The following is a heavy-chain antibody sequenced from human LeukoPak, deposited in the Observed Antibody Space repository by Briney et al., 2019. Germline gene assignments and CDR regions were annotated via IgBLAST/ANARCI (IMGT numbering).Heavy chain of an antibody. V-gene: IGHV1-46*01. Sequence: ASVTVSCTASGYTFTSYYMHWVRQAPGQGLEWMGIINPSGGSTSYAQKFQGRVTMTRDTSTSTVYMELSSLRSEDTAVYYCARSLAGSGSYFHYGMDVWGQGTTVTVSS. J-gene: IGHJ6*02. CDR2: INPSGGST. D-gene: IGHD1-26*01. CDR3: ARSLAGSGSYFHYGMDV. CDR1: GYTFTSYY.